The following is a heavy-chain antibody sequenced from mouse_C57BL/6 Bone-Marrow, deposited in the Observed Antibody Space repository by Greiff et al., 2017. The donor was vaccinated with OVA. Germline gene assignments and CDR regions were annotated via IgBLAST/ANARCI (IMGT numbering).Heavy chain of an antibody. V-gene: IGHV1-78*01. Sequence: VQLQQSDAELVKPGASVKISCKVSGYTFTDHTIHWMQQRPEQGLEWIGYIYPRDGSTKYNEKFKGKATLTADKSSSTAYMQLNSLTSEDSAVYFCARWGNYYGSSPWFAYWGQGTLVTVSA. CDR1: GYTFTDHT. J-gene: IGHJ3*01. D-gene: IGHD1-1*01. CDR2: IYPRDGST. CDR3: ARWGNYYGSSPWFAY.